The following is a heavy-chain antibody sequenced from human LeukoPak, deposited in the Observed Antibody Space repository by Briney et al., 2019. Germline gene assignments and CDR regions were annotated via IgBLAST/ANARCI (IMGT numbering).Heavy chain of an antibody. CDR1: RFTFSSYS. Sequence: GGSLRLSCEASRFTFSSYSMNWVRQAPGKGLEWVSSISSSSSYIYYADSVKGRFTISRDNAKNSLYLQMNSLRAEDTAVYYCARVFDPLGMTPDYWGQGTLVTVSS. V-gene: IGHV3-21*01. D-gene: IGHD3-10*02. CDR2: ISSSSSYI. J-gene: IGHJ4*02. CDR3: ARVFDPLGMTPDY.